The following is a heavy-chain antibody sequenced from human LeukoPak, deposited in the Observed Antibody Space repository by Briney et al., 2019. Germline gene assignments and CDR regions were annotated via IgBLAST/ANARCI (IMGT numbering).Heavy chain of an antibody. D-gene: IGHD6-13*01. CDR1: GYTFTDYY. CDR3: ARDHRLGAAGTRTNHFDY. CDR2: INPNSGGT. J-gene: IGHJ4*02. Sequence: ASVNVSCKASGYTFTDYYIHWVRQAPGEGLEWMGWINPNSGGTNYAQKFQDRVTMTRDTSIRTAYMELSSLRSDDTAVYYCARDHRLGAAGTRTNHFDYWGQGTLVTVSS. V-gene: IGHV1-2*02.